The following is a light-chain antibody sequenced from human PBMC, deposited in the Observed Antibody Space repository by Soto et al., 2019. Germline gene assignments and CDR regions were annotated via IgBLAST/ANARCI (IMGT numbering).Light chain of an antibody. CDR1: QSVRSNF. J-gene: IGKJ5*01. CDR3: RPHLIPVT. CDR2: GAS. V-gene: IGKV3-20*01. Sequence: EIVLTQSPGTLSLSPGERATLSCRASQSVRSNFLAWYQQKPGQAHRLLIDGASNRATGIPERFSGSGAREDFTLTISRLEDEGSAMYYCRPHLIPVTFGRGTRLEIK.